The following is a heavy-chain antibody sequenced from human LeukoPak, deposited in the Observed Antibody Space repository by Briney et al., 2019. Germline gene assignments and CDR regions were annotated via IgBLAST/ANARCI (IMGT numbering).Heavy chain of an antibody. D-gene: IGHD5-18*01. V-gene: IGHV4-39*07. J-gene: IGHJ4*02. CDR2: IYYSGST. Sequence: SETLSLTCTVSGGSISSSSYYWGWIRQPPGKGLEWIGSIYYSGSTYYNPSLKSRVTISVDTSKNQFSLKLSSVTAADTSVYYCASLTVDTAMVPDYWGQGTLVTVS. CDR1: GGSISSSSYY. CDR3: ASLTVDTAMVPDY.